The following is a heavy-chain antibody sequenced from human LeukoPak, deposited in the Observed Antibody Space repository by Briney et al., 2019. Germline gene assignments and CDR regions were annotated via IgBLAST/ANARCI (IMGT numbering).Heavy chain of an antibody. Sequence: GASVKVSCKASGYTFTGYYMHWVRQAPGQGLEWMGWINPNSGGTNYAQKFQGRVTMTRDTSISTAYMELSRLRSDDTAVYYCARDAPTAWDAFDIWGQGTMVTVSS. V-gene: IGHV1-2*02. CDR3: ARDAPTAWDAFDI. J-gene: IGHJ3*02. CDR1: GYTFTGYY. CDR2: INPNSGGT. D-gene: IGHD5-18*01.